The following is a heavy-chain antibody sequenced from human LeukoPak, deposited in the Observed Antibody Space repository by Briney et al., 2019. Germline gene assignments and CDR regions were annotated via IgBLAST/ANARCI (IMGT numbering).Heavy chain of an antibody. CDR3: AKGRRVWFGESDFDY. D-gene: IGHD3-10*01. CDR1: GFTFSSYG. CDR2: ISYDGSNK. V-gene: IGHV3-30*18. Sequence: GGSLRLSCAASGFTFSSYGMHWVRQAPGKGLEWVAVISYDGSNKYYADSVKGRFTISRDNSKNTLYLQMNSLRAEDTAVYYCAKGRRVWFGESDFDYWGQGTLVTVSS. J-gene: IGHJ4*02.